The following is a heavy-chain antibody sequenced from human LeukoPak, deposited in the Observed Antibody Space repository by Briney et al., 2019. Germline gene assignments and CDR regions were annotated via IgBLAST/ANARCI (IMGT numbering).Heavy chain of an antibody. J-gene: IGHJ4*02. D-gene: IGHD4-11*01. CDR3: AREPPTNRESSNYDGN. Sequence: GGSLRLSCVASGFTFRTYWMSWVRQAPGKGLEWVAIIKQDGSEKCYLDSVKGRFTISRDNADNSLFLQMDSLRAEDTALYYCAREPPTNRESSNYDGNWGQGTLVTVSS. CDR2: IKQDGSEK. CDR1: GFTFRTYW. V-gene: IGHV3-7*01.